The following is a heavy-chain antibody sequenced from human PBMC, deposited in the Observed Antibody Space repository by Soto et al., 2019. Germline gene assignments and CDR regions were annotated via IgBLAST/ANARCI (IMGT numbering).Heavy chain of an antibody. D-gene: IGHD2-2*01. CDR1: GFTFSTYA. Sequence: GGSLRLSCAASGFTFSTYAMNWVRQAPGKGLEWVSAISNSGSIKDYADSVKGRFTISRDNSNNTVYMQMSSLKAEDTAVYYCVKGTFSSYWSWGQGTLVTVSS. V-gene: IGHV3-23*01. CDR3: VKGTFSSYWS. CDR2: ISNSGSIK. J-gene: IGHJ5*02.